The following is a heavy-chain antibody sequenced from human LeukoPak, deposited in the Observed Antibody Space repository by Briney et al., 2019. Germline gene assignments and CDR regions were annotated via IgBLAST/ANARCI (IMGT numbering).Heavy chain of an antibody. CDR1: GYTFTGYY. Sequence: ASVKVSCRASGYTFTGYYMHWVRQATGQGLEWMEWINPNSGGTNYAQKFQGRVTMTRDTSISTAYMELSRLRSDDTAVYYCARGLDTAMVLALDYWGQGTLVTVSS. CDR2: INPNSGGT. D-gene: IGHD5-18*01. CDR3: ARGLDTAMVLALDY. V-gene: IGHV1-2*02. J-gene: IGHJ4*02.